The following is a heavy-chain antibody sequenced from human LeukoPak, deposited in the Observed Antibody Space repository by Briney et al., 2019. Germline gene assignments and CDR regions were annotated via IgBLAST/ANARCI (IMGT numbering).Heavy chain of an antibody. CDR3: GTPQSPSRGFYMDV. CDR1: GFTFSSYS. Sequence: TGGSLRLSCAASGFTFSSYSMNWVRQAPGKGLEWVSYISSSSSTIYYADSVKGRFTISRDNAKNTLYLQMNSLRAEDTAVYYCGTPQSPSRGFYMDVWGKGTTVTVSS. J-gene: IGHJ6*03. V-gene: IGHV3-48*01. CDR2: ISSSSSTI.